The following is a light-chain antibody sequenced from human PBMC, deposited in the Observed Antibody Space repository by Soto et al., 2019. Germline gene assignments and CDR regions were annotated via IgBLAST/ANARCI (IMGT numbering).Light chain of an antibody. V-gene: IGKV1-5*03. CDR1: QTISSW. J-gene: IGKJ1*01. Sequence: DIQMTQSPSTLSGSVGDRVTITCPASQTISSWLAWYQQKPGKAPKLLIYKASTLKSGVPSRFSGSGSGTEFTLTISSLQPDDFATYYCQHYNSYSEAFGQGTQGGYQ. CDR3: QHYNSYSEA. CDR2: KAS.